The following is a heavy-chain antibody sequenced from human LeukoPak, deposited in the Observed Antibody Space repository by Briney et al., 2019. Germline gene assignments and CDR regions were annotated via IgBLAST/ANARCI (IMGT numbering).Heavy chain of an antibody. CDR1: GDSVSSNSAA. CDR2: TYYKSKWYN. J-gene: IGHJ4*02. CDR3: VRETHDFDH. V-gene: IGHV6-1*01. Sequence: SQTLSLTSAISGDSVSSNSAAWNSIRQSPSRGLEWLGRTYYKSKWYNDYAVSVKSRIIINPDTSKNHFSLQLNSVTPADTAVYSCVRETHDFDHWGQGTLVTVSS.